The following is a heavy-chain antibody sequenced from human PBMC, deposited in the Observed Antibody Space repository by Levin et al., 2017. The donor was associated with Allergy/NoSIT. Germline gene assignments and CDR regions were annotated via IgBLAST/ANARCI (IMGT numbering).Heavy chain of an antibody. CDR1: GFTFSSYA. J-gene: IGHJ3*02. V-gene: IGHV3-23*01. Sequence: GESLKISCAASGFTFSSYAMSWVRQAPGKGLEWVSAISGSGGSTYYADSVKGRFTISRDNSKNTLYLQMNSLRAEDTAVYYCAKVGSTSCYAFDIWGQGTMVTVSS. D-gene: IGHD2-2*01. CDR2: ISGSGGST. CDR3: AKVGSTSCYAFDI.